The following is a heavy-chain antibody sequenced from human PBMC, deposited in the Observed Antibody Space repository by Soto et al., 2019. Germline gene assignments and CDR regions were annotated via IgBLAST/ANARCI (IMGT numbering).Heavy chain of an antibody. Sequence: ASVKLSCKASGYTFTTYALHWVRQAPGQRPEWMGWINPASGHTKYSKRFQDRVTITRDTSASTGYMELSSLRSEDTAVYYCGRSVVGATGEILYNAMDVWGQGTTVTVSS. CDR1: GYTFTTYA. V-gene: IGHV1-3*01. CDR3: GRSVVGATGEILYNAMDV. CDR2: INPASGHT. J-gene: IGHJ6*02. D-gene: IGHD1-26*01.